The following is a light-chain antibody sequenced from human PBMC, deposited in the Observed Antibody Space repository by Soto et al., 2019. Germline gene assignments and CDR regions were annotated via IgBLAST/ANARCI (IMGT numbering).Light chain of an antibody. CDR1: QSVSSSY. CDR2: GAS. Sequence: EIVLTQSPGTLSLSPGERDTLSCRASQSVSSSYLAWYQQKPGQAPRLLIYGASSRATGIPDRFSGSGSGTDFTLTISRLEPEDCAVDYCQQNGSSTPYTFGEGTKLEIK. V-gene: IGKV3-20*01. J-gene: IGKJ2*01. CDR3: QQNGSSTPYT.